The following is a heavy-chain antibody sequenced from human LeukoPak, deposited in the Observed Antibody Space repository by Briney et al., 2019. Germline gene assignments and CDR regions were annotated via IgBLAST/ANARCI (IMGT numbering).Heavy chain of an antibody. CDR3: AREPPPTYYDFWSGYYPPGYMDV. D-gene: IGHD3-3*01. CDR1: GGSISSSSYY. Sequence: ETLSLTCTVSGGSISSSSYYWGWLRQPPGKGLEWIGSIYYSGSTYYNPSLKSRVTISVDTSKNQFSLKLSSVTAADTAVYYCAREPPPTYYDFWSGYYPPGYMDVWGKGTTVTVSS. CDR2: IYYSGST. V-gene: IGHV4-39*07. J-gene: IGHJ6*03.